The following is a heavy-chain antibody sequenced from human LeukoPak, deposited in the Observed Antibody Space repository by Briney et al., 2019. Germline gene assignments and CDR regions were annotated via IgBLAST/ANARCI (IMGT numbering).Heavy chain of an antibody. J-gene: IGHJ6*02. Sequence: SETLSLTCVVNGGSFSDYYWTWIRQPPGKGLEWIGEINHSGSTNYNPSLKSRLTISVDTSKNQFSLKLSSVTAADTAIYYCARGGARKVAFYYYYYGVDVWGQGTTVTVSS. CDR2: INHSGST. D-gene: IGHD2-15*01. V-gene: IGHV4-34*01. CDR1: GGSFSDYY. CDR3: ARGGARKVAFYYYYYGVDV.